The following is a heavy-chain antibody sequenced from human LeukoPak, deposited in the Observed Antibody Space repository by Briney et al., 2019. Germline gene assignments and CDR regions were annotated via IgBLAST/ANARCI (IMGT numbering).Heavy chain of an antibody. CDR2: IKSSIYGGTP. CDR1: GFTFREFA. D-gene: IGHD1-1*01. J-gene: IGHJ4*02. Sequence: GGSLRLSCTSSGFTFREFAVSWFRQAPGKGLEWIGFIKSSIYGGTPKAAASVKGRFIFSRDDSKGVAYLRMNSLKTDDTAVYYCSREWGNGNDLRPDSWGQGTLVTVSS. V-gene: IGHV3-49*03. CDR3: SREWGNGNDLRPDS.